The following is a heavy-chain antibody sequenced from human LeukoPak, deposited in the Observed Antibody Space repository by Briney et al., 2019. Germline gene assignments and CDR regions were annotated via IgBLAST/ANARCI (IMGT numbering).Heavy chain of an antibody. CDR1: GFTFNTYK. CDR3: AREGIDGLYDPAHYYYRLYV. CDR2: ISSSSSYI. J-gene: IGHJ6*02. Sequence: GGSLRLLCAASGFTFNTYKMQWVRQAPGKGLGWVSSISSSSSYIYYADSVKGRFTISRDNVKRSVFLQMHSLRADDTAVYSCAREGIDGLYDPAHYYYRLYVWGQGTTVTVSS. D-gene: IGHD2/OR15-2a*01. V-gene: IGHV3-21*01.